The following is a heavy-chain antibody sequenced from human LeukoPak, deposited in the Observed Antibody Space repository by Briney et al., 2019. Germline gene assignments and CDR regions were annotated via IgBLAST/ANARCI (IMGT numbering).Heavy chain of an antibody. J-gene: IGHJ3*02. CDR2: INPSGGST. CDR1: GYTFTSYY. V-gene: IGHV1-46*01. CDR3: ARDHHDAFDI. Sequence: ASVKVSCKASGYTFTSYYMHWVRQAPGQGLEWMGIINPSGGSTSYAQKLQGRVTMTTDTSTSTAYMELRSLRSDDTAVYYCARDHHDAFDIWGQGTMVTVSS.